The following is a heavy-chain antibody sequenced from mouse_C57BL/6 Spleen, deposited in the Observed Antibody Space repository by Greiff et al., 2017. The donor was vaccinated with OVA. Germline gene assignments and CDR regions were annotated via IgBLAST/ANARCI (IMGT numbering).Heavy chain of an antibody. CDR1: GYSFTGYY. J-gene: IGHJ3*01. Sequence: LVESGPELVKPGASVKISCKASGYSFTGYYMNWVKQSPEKSLEWIGEINPSTGGTTYNQKFKAKATLTVDKSSSTAYMQLKSLTSEDSAVYYCARDYDYDAFAYWGQGTLVTVSA. CDR2: INPSTGGT. D-gene: IGHD2-4*01. V-gene: IGHV1-42*01. CDR3: ARDYDYDAFAY.